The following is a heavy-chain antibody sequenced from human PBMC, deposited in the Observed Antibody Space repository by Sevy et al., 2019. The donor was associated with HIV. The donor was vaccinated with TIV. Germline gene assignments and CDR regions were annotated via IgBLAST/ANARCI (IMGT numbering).Heavy chain of an antibody. Sequence: ASVKVSCKASGYTFTGYYMHWVRQAPGQGLEWMGWINPNSGGTNYAQKFQGRVTMTRDTSISTAYMELSRLRSDDTAVYYCARDSTPFGELFGYWGQGTLVTVSS. CDR3: ARDSTPFGELFGY. CDR2: INPNSGGT. J-gene: IGHJ4*02. CDR1: GYTFTGYY. D-gene: IGHD3-10*01. V-gene: IGHV1-2*02.